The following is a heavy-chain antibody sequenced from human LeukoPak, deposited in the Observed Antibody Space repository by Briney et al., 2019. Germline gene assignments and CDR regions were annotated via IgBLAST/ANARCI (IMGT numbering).Heavy chain of an antibody. CDR3: ATGVHGITAAGDYYFDY. CDR2: IYDIGTT. J-gene: IGHJ4*02. V-gene: IGHV4-59*11. D-gene: IGHD6-13*01. Sequence: PSETLSLTCTVSGGSITRLYWSWIRQPPGKGLEWIGYIYDIGTTNYNPSLKTRVTTSVDTSNNQFSLKLSSVTAADTAVYYCATGVHGITAAGDYYFDYWGQGTLVTVSS. CDR1: GGSITRLY.